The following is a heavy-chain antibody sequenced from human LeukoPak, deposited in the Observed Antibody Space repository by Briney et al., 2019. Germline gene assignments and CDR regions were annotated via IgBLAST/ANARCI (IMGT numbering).Heavy chain of an antibody. V-gene: IGHV1-24*01. CDR2: FGPEDGET. CDR3: ATEAHRSVTTPYYYYMDV. Sequence: ASVKVSCKVSGYTLTELSMHWVRQAPGKGLEWMGGFGPEDGETIYAQKFQGRVTMTEDTSTDTAYMELSSLRSEDTAVYYCATEAHRSVTTPYYYYMDVWGKGTTVTVSS. D-gene: IGHD4-17*01. CDR1: GYTLTELS. J-gene: IGHJ6*03.